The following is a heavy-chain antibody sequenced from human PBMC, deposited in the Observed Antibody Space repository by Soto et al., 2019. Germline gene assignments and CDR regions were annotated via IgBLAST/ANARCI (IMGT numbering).Heavy chain of an antibody. CDR2: IWYDGSRE. CDR3: ARLGSDWTFDY. CDR1: GFTFSSYG. Sequence: GGSLRLSCAASGFTFSSYGMHWVRQAPGKGLDWVALIWYDGSREYYAGSVKGRFTVSRDDSSNALYLQMNSLRAEDTAVYYCARLGSDWTFDYWGQGMLVTVSS. V-gene: IGHV3-33*01. J-gene: IGHJ4*02. D-gene: IGHD6-19*01.